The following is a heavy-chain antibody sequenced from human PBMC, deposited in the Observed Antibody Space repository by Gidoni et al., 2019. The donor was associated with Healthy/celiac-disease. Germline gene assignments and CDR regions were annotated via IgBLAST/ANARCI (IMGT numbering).Heavy chain of an antibody. D-gene: IGHD2-21*02. CDR3: ARDPPYCGGDCYSVNY. J-gene: IGHJ4*02. CDR1: GFTFSSYS. Sequence: EVQLVESGGGLVKPGGSLILSCAASGFTFSSYSMNWVRQAPGKGLEWVSSISSSSSYIYYADSVKGRFTISRDNAKNSLYLQMNSLRAEDTAVYYCARDPPYCGGDCYSVNYWGQGTLVTVSS. CDR2: ISSSSSYI. V-gene: IGHV3-21*01.